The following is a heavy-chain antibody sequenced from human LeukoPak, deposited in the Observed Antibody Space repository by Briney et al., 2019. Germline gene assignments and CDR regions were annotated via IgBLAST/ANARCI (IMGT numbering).Heavy chain of an antibody. D-gene: IGHD1-26*01. CDR3: ARVGSGSYLSYFDY. J-gene: IGHJ4*02. CDR2: ISGSGGST. Sequence: GGSLRLSCAASGFTFSSYAMSWVRQAPGKGLEWVSAISGSGGSTYYADSVKGRFTISRDNSKNTLYLQMNSLRAENTAVYYCARVGSGSYLSYFDYWGQGTLVTVSS. CDR1: GFTFSSYA. V-gene: IGHV3-23*01.